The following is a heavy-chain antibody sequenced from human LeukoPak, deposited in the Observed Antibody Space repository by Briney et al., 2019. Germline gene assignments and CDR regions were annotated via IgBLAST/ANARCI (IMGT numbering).Heavy chain of an antibody. D-gene: IGHD6-13*01. V-gene: IGHV3-23*01. CDR3: AKMGVRRQQLPYPYFDY. Sequence: PGGSLRLSCAASGFTFSSYAMSWVRQAPGKGLEWVSAISGSGGSTYYADSVKGRFTISRDNSKNTLYLQMNSLRAEDTAVYYCAKMGVRRQQLPYPYFDYWGQGTLVTVSS. J-gene: IGHJ4*02. CDR2: ISGSGGST. CDR1: GFTFSSYA.